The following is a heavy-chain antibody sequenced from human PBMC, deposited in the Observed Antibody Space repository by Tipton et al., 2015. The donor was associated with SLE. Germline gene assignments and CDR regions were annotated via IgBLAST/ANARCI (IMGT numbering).Heavy chain of an antibody. V-gene: IGHV4-39*07. CDR1: GGSIRSSRHF. J-gene: IGHJ4*02. D-gene: IGHD2-21*01. Sequence: TLSLTCTVSGGSIRSSRHFWSWVRQPPGERPEWIGSIYSTGSAFYNPSLKSRVTISLDSSKNQFSLKLASVTAADTAVYYCTRKSPNAIFAFDFWGQGTLVSVSS. CDR2: IYSTGSA. CDR3: TRKSPNAIFAFDF.